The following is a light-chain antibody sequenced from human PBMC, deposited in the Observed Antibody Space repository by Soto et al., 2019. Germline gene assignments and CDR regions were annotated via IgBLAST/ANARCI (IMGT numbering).Light chain of an antibody. V-gene: IGKV3-20*01. J-gene: IGKJ1*01. Sequence: EFVLTQSPGTLSLSPGERATLSCRASQSVSSSYLAWYQQKPGQAPRLLIYGASSRATGIPDRFSGSGPGTDFTLTISRLEPEDFAVYYCQQYGSSPQTFGQGTKVDIK. CDR3: QQYGSSPQT. CDR1: QSVSSSY. CDR2: GAS.